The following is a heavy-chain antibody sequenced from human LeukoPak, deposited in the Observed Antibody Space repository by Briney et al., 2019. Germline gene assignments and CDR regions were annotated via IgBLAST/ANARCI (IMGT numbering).Heavy chain of an antibody. V-gene: IGHV3-21*01. Sequence: GGSLRLSCAASGFTFSSYTMNWVRQAPGKGLEWVSSISSTSSYMYYADSVKGRFTISRDNAKDSLYLQMNSLRGEDTAVYYCARGGSYGSFDYWGQGTLVTVSS. CDR3: ARGGSYGSFDY. J-gene: IGHJ4*02. D-gene: IGHD1-26*01. CDR2: ISSTSSYM. CDR1: GFTFSSYT.